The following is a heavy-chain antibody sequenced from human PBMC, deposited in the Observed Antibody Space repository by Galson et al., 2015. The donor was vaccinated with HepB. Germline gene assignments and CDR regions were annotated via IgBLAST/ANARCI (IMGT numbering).Heavy chain of an antibody. CDR3: ASTYYDSSGANYDAFDI. CDR1: GGTFSSYA. V-gene: IGHV1-69*13. D-gene: IGHD3-22*01. CDR2: IIPIFGTA. J-gene: IGHJ3*02. Sequence: SVKVSCKASGGTFSSYAISWVRQAPGQGLEWMGGIIPIFGTANYAQKFQGRVTITADESTSTAYMELSSLRSEDTAVYYCASTYYDSSGANYDAFDIWGQGTMVTVSS.